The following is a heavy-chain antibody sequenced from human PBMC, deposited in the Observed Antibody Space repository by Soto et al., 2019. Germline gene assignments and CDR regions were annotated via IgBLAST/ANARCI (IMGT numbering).Heavy chain of an antibody. V-gene: IGHV4-59*01. CDR3: ARRTVHGYNELFDY. Sequence: ASETLSLTCTVSGGSISSYYWSWIRQPPGKGLEWIGYIYYSGSTNYNPSLKSRVTISVDTSKNQFSLKLSSVTAADTAVYYCARRTVHGYNELFDYWGQGTLVTVSS. CDR2: IYYSGST. CDR1: GGSISSYY. D-gene: IGHD5-12*01. J-gene: IGHJ4*02.